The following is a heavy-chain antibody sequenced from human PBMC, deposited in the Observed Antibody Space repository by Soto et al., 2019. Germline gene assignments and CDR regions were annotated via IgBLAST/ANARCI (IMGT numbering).Heavy chain of an antibody. CDR1: GLTFSGYG. CDR3: VARSRGRQSSPPRLDS. J-gene: IGHJ4*02. D-gene: IGHD4-4*01. V-gene: IGHV3-23*01. Sequence: EVQLLESGGGLVQPGGSLRLSCAASGLTFSGYGMSWVRQAPGTGLEWVSAISDSGSTTYYADSVKGRFTISRDDSKKDPFLQMNSLRAEDTAVYYCVARSRGRQSSPPRLDSWGQGTLVTVSS. CDR2: ISDSGSTT.